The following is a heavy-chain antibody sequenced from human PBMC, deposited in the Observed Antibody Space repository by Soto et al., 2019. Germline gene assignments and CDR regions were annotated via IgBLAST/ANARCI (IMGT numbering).Heavy chain of an antibody. CDR3: ARPVRGSGSYSKAVDY. Sequence: PSETLSLNCTVSGCSISSSRYYWGWIRQPPGKGLEWIGSIYYSGSTYYNPSLKSRVTISVDTSKNQFSLKLSSVTAADTAVYYCARPVRGSGSYSKAVDYWGQGTLVTVTS. D-gene: IGHD3-10*01. CDR1: GCSISSSRYY. J-gene: IGHJ4*02. CDR2: IYYSGST. V-gene: IGHV4-39*01.